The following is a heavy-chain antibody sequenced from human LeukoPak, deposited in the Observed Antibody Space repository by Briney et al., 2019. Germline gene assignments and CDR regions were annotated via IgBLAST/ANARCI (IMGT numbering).Heavy chain of an antibody. Sequence: SETLSLTCTVSGGSINGYYWSWIRQPAGKGLEWIGRVYNSESINYNPSLKSRVTMSIDTSKNQFNLKLNSVTAADTAVYYCARDRSSSYTRDWFDPWGQGALVTVSS. V-gene: IGHV4-4*07. CDR1: GGSINGYY. CDR3: ARDRSSSYTRDWFDP. D-gene: IGHD2-2*01. CDR2: VYNSESI. J-gene: IGHJ5*02.